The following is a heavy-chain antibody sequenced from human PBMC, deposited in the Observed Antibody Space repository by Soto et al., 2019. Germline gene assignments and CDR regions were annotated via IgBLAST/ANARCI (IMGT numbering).Heavy chain of an antibody. V-gene: IGHV4-34*01. CDR1: GGSFSGYY. Sequence: SETLSLTCAVYGGSFSGYYWSWIRQPPGKGLEWIGEINHSGSTNYNPSLKSRVTISVDTSKNQFSLKLSSVTVADTAVYYCARGGFLRLRGYYFDYWGQRTLVTVSS. D-gene: IGHD5-12*01. CDR2: INHSGST. J-gene: IGHJ4*02. CDR3: ARGGFLRLRGYYFDY.